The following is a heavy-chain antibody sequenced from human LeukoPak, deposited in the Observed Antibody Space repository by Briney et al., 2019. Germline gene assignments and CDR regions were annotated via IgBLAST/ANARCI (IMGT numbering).Heavy chain of an antibody. V-gene: IGHV3-23*01. CDR3: AKGGVYRSAFDY. CDR1: GFTFSSYA. J-gene: IGHJ4*02. D-gene: IGHD1-26*01. CDR2: ISGSGGST. Sequence: GGSLRLSCAASGFTFSSYAMSWVRQAPGKGLEWVSAISGSGGSTYYGDSVKGRFTISRDNSKNTLYLQMNSLRAEDTAVYYCAKGGVYRSAFDYWGQGTLVTVSS.